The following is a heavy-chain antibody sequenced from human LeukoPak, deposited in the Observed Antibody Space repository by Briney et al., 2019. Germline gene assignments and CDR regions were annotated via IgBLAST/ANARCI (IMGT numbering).Heavy chain of an antibody. Sequence: GESLKISCKGSGYSFTSYWIGWVRQMPGKGLEWMGIIYPGDSDTRYSPSFQGQVTISADKSISTAYLQWSSLKASDTAMYYCARHIPNQYYYDSSGYYYDYWGQGTLVTVSS. CDR1: GYSFTSYW. D-gene: IGHD3-22*01. CDR2: IYPGDSDT. CDR3: ARHIPNQYYYDSSGYYYDY. V-gene: IGHV5-51*01. J-gene: IGHJ4*02.